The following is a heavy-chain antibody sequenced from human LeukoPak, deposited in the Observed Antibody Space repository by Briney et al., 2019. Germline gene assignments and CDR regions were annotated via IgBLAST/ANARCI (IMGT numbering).Heavy chain of an antibody. CDR1: GGSISSSNW. D-gene: IGHD3-22*01. J-gene: IGHJ4*02. V-gene: IGHV4-4*02. Sequence: SGTLSLTCAVSGGSISSSNWWSWVRQPPGKGLEWIGEIYHSGSTNYNPSLKSRVTISVDKSKNQFSLKLSSVTAADTAVYYCARDRKGYDSSGVLDYWGQGTLVTVSS. CDR2: IYHSGST. CDR3: ARDRKGYDSSGVLDY.